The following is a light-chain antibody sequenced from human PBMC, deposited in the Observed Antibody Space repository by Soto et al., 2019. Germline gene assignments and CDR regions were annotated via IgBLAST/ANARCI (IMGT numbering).Light chain of an antibody. J-gene: IGLJ6*01. V-gene: IGLV3-21*04. Sequence: SYELTQPPSVSVAPGKTARITCGGNNIGSKSVHWYQQKPGQAPVLVIYYDSDRPSGIPERFSGSNSGNTATLTISRVEAGDAADYYCQVWDSSSDLFNVFGSGTQLAVL. CDR1: NIGSKS. CDR2: YDS. CDR3: QVWDSSSDLFNV.